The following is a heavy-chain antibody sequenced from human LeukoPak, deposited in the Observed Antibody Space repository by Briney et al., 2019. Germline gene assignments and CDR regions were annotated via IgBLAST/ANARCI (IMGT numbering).Heavy chain of an antibody. J-gene: IGHJ4*02. Sequence: GAALRLCSAATGFTFDDYGMSSVRQAPGKGLEWVSGINWNEGSTGYPESVKGRLTISRDKANNYLYMQMNSLSAEDTALYYCARDHGYYSSGYYRLGCYFDYWRRGTMVTVSS. D-gene: IGHD3-22*01. V-gene: IGHV3-20*04. CDR2: INWNEGST. CDR3: ARDHGYYSSGYYRLGCYFDY. CDR1: GFTFDDYG.